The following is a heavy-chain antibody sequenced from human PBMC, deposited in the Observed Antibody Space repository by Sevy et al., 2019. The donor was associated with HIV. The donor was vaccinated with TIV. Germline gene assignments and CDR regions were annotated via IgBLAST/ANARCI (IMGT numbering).Heavy chain of an antibody. CDR3: ARMGYSYGYAVDF. J-gene: IGHJ4*02. Sequence: ASVKVSCKASGYTFTSFDIKWVRQAPGQGLEWMRWMNPNNGNTGYAQNFQGRVIMTSNISISTAYMELSNLRSEDTAVYYCARMGYSYGYAVDFWGQGHLVTVSS. V-gene: IGHV1-8*02. CDR2: MNPNNGNT. CDR1: GYTFTSFD. D-gene: IGHD5-18*01.